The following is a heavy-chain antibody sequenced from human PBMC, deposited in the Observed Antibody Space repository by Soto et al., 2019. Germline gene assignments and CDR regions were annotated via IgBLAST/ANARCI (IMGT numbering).Heavy chain of an antibody. Sequence: SETLSLTCIVSGESISSSSYYWGWIRQPPGKGLEWIGSIYYSGRTYYNPSFKSRVTISIGTSKNQFSLKLSSVTATDTAVYYCARQRTTVVTQAYFDHWGQGALVTVSS. D-gene: IGHD2-21*02. J-gene: IGHJ4*02. CDR1: GESISSSSYY. CDR3: ARQRTTVVTQAYFDH. V-gene: IGHV4-39*01. CDR2: IYYSGRT.